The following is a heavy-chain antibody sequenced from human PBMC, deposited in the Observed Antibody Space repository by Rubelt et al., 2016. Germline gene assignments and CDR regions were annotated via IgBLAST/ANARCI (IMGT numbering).Heavy chain of an antibody. D-gene: IGHD3-16*01. V-gene: IGHV4-39*01. CDR2: IYYSGST. Sequence: QLQLQESGPGLVKPSETLSLTCTVSGGSISSSSYYWGWIRQPPGKGLEWIGSIYYSGSTYYNPSLKSGGTISVDTSKNQVSLKLSSVTAADTAVYYCARIGDYYYYGMDVWGQGTTVTVSS. J-gene: IGHJ6*02. CDR3: ARIGDYYYYGMDV. CDR1: GGSISSSSYY.